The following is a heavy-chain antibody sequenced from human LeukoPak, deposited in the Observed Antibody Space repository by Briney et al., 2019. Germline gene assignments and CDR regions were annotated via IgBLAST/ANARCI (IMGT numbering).Heavy chain of an antibody. CDR1: GYTFSKYG. J-gene: IGHJ4*02. CDR2: ISYDGNDK. CDR3: AKDAIIVATIREIDS. V-gene: IGHV3-30*18. Sequence: GGSLRLSCAASGYTFSKYGMYWVRQAPGKGLEWVTFISYDGNDKYYGDSVKGRFTISRDNSKNTLYLQMNSLRPEDTAVYYCAKDAIIVATIREIDSWGQGTLVTVSS. D-gene: IGHD5-12*01.